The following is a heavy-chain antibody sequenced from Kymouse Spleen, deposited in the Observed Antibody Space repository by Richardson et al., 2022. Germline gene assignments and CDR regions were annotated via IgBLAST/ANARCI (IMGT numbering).Heavy chain of an antibody. CDR2: INSDGSST. CDR3: ARGAPPRGREAYGMDV. CDR1: GFTFSSYW. J-gene: IGHJ6*02. Sequence: EVQLVESGGGLVQPGGSLRLSCAASGFTFSSYWMHWVRQAPGKGLVWVSRINSDGSSTSYADSVKGRFTISRDNAKNTLYLQMNSLRAEDTAVYYCARGAPPRGREAYGMDVWGQGTTVTVSS. V-gene: IGHV3-74*01. D-gene: IGHD3-16*02.